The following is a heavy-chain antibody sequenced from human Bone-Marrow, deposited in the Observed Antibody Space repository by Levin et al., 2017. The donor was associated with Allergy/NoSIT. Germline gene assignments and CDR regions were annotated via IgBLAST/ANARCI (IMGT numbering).Heavy chain of an antibody. D-gene: IGHD2-2*01. Sequence: GGSLRLSCAASGFTFSNAWMSWVRQAPGKGLEWVGRIKSKTDGGTTDYAAPVKGRFTISRDDSKNTLYLQMNSLKTEDTAVYYCTTDYVPAAQRSYWGQGTLVTVSS. CDR2: IKSKTDGGTT. CDR1: GFTFSNAW. V-gene: IGHV3-15*01. CDR3: TTDYVPAAQRSY. J-gene: IGHJ4*02.